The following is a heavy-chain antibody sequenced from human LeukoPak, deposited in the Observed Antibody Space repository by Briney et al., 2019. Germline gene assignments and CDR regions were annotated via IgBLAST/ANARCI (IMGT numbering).Heavy chain of an antibody. D-gene: IGHD3-10*01. Sequence: PSQTLSLTCTVSGGSISSGSYYWSWIRQPAGKGLEWIGRIYTSGSTNYNPSLKSRVTISVDTSKNQFSLKLSSVTAADTAVYYCRRAGGYYYYMDVWGKGTTVTVSS. V-gene: IGHV4-61*02. CDR3: RRAGGYYYYMDV. CDR2: IYTSGST. CDR1: GGSISSGSYY. J-gene: IGHJ6*03.